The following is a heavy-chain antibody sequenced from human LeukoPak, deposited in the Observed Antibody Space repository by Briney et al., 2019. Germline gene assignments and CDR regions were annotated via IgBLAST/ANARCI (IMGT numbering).Heavy chain of an antibody. Sequence: SETLSLTCAVYGGSFSGYYWSWIRQPPGKGLEWIGEINHSGSTNYNPSLKSRVTISVDTSKNQFSLKLSSVTAADTAVYYCARVDDYGGNYYYYMDVWGKGTTVTVSS. CDR1: GGSFSGYY. CDR3: ARVDDYGGNYYYYMDV. CDR2: INHSGST. V-gene: IGHV4-34*01. D-gene: IGHD4-23*01. J-gene: IGHJ6*03.